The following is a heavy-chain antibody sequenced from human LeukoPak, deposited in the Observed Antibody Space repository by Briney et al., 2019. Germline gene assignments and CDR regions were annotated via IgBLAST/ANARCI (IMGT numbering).Heavy chain of an antibody. J-gene: IGHJ3*02. CDR2: IYPGDSDT. CDR3: ASAAISSLETNAFDI. Sequence: GESLKISCKGSGYSFASYWIGWVRQMPGKGLEWMGIIYPGDSDTRYSPSFQGQVTISADKSISTAYLQWSSLKASDTAMYYCASAAISSLETNAFDIWGQGTMVTVSS. V-gene: IGHV5-51*01. D-gene: IGHD6-13*01. CDR1: GYSFASYW.